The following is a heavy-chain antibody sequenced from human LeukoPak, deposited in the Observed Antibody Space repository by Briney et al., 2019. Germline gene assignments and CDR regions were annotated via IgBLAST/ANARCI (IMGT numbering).Heavy chain of an antibody. CDR3: ARAGYYDSSGYPFDY. Sequence: PSETLSLTCTVSGGSISSYYWSWIRQPPGKGLEWIGYIYYSGSTNYNPSLKSRVTISVDTSKNPFSLKLSSVTAADTAVYYCARAGYYDSSGYPFDYWGQGTLVTVSS. CDR1: GGSISSYY. J-gene: IGHJ4*02. CDR2: IYYSGST. D-gene: IGHD3-22*01. V-gene: IGHV4-59*01.